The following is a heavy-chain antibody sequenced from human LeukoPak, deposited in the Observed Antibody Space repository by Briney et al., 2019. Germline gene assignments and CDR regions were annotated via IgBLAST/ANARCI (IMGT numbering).Heavy chain of an antibody. CDR3: ARGAAAGPSRFDP. CDR2: IYYSGST. D-gene: IGHD6-13*01. J-gene: IGHJ5*02. V-gene: IGHV4-39*01. CDR1: GGSISSSSYY. Sequence: PSETLSLTCTVSGGSISSSSYYWGWIRQPPGKGLEWTGSIYYSGSTYYNSSLKSRVTISVDTSKNQFSLKLSSVTAADTAVYYCARGAAAGPSRFDPWGQGTLVTVSS.